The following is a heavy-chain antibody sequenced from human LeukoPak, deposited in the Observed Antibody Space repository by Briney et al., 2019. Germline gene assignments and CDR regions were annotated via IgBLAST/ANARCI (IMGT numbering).Heavy chain of an antibody. V-gene: IGHV3-64*02. CDR3: ATESYSGSYLYAFDI. J-gene: IGHJ3*02. CDR2: INGDGDST. CDR1: GFTFSNYA. Sequence: GGSLRLSCAASGFTFSNYAMHWVRQAPGKGLEYVSSINGDGDSTYYAASVKGRFTISRDNAKNTLFLQMGSLRAEDMAVYYCATESYSGSYLYAFDIWGQGTMVTVSS. D-gene: IGHD1-26*01.